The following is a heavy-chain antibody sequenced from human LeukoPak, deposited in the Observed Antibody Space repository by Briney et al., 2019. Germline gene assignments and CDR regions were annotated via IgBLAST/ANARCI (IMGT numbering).Heavy chain of an antibody. J-gene: IGHJ4*02. V-gene: IGHV1-69*01. D-gene: IGHD1-1*01. Sequence: SVTVSCTASGGTFSSYAISWVRQAPGQGLEWMGGIIPIFGTANYAQKFQGRVTITADESTSTAYMELSSLRSEDTAVYYCARDHSGTPRYYFDYWGQGTLVTVSS. CDR2: IIPIFGTA. CDR1: GGTFSSYA. CDR3: ARDHSGTPRYYFDY.